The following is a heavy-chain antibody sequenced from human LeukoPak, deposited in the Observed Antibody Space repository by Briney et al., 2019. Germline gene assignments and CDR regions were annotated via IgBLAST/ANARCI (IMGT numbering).Heavy chain of an antibody. CDR3: AREGEMADYTGASIPPRDAFDI. V-gene: IGHV1-69*04. D-gene: IGHD5-24*01. Sequence: ASVKVSCKASGGTFSSYTISWVRQAPGQGLEWMGRIIPILGIANYAQKFQGRVTITADKSTSTAYMELSSLRSEDTAVYYCAREGEMADYTGASIPPRDAFDIWGQGTMVTVSS. CDR1: GGTFSSYT. CDR2: IIPILGIA. J-gene: IGHJ3*02.